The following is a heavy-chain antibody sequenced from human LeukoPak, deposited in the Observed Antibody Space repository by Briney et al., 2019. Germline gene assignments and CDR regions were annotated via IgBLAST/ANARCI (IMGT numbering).Heavy chain of an antibody. J-gene: IGHJ4*02. CDR2: IFVGGRT. CDR1: GFTVSQNY. Sequence: PGGSLRLSCAASGFTVSQNYMSWVRQAPGKGLEWVSVIFVGGRTDYTDSVKGRFTISRDDSKNTVYLQMNSLRAEDTAVYYCAKDFVPGYYKRRHYWGQGTLVTVSS. D-gene: IGHD3-9*01. V-gene: IGHV3-66*01. CDR3: AKDFVPGYYKRRHY.